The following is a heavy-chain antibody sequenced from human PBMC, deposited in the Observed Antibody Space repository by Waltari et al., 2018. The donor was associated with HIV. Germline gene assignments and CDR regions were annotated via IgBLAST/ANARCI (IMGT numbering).Heavy chain of an antibody. CDR2: IYHSGST. Sequence: QVQLQESGPGLVKPSETLSLTCTVSGYSISSGYYWGWIRQPPGKGLEWIGSIYHSGSTYYNPSLKSRVTISVDTSKNQFSLKLSSVTAADTAVYYCARVRDWFDPWGQGTLVTVSS. CDR3: ARVRDWFDP. CDR1: GYSISSGYY. J-gene: IGHJ5*02. V-gene: IGHV4-38-2*02.